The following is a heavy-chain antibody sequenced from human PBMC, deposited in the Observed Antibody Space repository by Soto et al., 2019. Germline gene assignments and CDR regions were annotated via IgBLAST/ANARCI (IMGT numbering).Heavy chain of an antibody. CDR3: ARSRSPAQSVVVIALFAEYFQH. CDR2: INPSGGST. D-gene: IGHD2-21*01. Sequence: ASVKVSCKASGYTFTSYYMHWVRQAPGQGLEWMGIINPSGGSTSYAQKFQGRVTMTRDTSTSTVYMELSSLRSEDTAVYYCARSRSPAQSVVVIALFAEYFQHWGQGTLVTVSS. V-gene: IGHV1-46*01. J-gene: IGHJ1*01. CDR1: GYTFTSYY.